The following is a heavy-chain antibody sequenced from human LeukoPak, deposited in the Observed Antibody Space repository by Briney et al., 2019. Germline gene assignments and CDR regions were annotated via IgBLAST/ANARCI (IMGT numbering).Heavy chain of an antibody. CDR1: GGSFSGYY. CDR2: INHSGST. CDR3: ARVRCSGSSCPYYYYYYYMDA. Sequence: PSETLSLTCAVYGGSFSGYYWSWIRQPPGKGLEWIGEINHSGSTNYNPSLKSRVTISVDTSKNQFSLKLSSVTAADTAVYYCARVRCSGSSCPYYYYYYYMDAWGKGTTVTVSS. J-gene: IGHJ6*03. D-gene: IGHD2-15*01. V-gene: IGHV4-34*01.